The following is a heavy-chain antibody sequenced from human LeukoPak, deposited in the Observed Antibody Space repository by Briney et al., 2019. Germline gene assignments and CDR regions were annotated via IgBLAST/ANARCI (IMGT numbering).Heavy chain of an antibody. D-gene: IGHD3-16*02. CDR2: ISSSRSYI. J-gene: IGHJ2*01. CDR3: ARDPGAVNVWGSYRYTHTWYFDL. Sequence: GGSLRLSCTASGLTFCSSGMNWVRQAPGKGLEWVSSISSSRSYIYYADSVKGRFTISRDNAKNSLYLQMNSLRAEDTAVYYCARDPGAVNVWGSYRYTHTWYFDLWGRGTLVTVSS. CDR1: GLTFCSSG. V-gene: IGHV3-21*01.